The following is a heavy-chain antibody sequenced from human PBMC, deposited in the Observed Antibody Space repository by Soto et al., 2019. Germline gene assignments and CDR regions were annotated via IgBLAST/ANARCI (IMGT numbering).Heavy chain of an antibody. V-gene: IGHV3-21*01. Sequence: GGSLRLSCTASGFTFSTYSMNWVRQAPGKGLEWVSSINGRSNSIYYADSVEGRFTISGDNAKNSVALQMNSLTVEDTPIYYCASSGWGASGTPYLDFWGQGTLVTV. J-gene: IGHJ4*02. D-gene: IGHD1-1*01. CDR3: ASSGWGASGTPYLDF. CDR2: INGRSNSI. CDR1: GFTFSTYS.